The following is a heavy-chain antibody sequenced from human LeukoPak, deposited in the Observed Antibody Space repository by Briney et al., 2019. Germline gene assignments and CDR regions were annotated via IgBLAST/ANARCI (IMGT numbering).Heavy chain of an antibody. CDR1: GYSFSNFA. CDR2: INTNTGNP. CDR3: ARAYYYGSGSPFDY. J-gene: IGHJ4*02. V-gene: IGHV7-4-1*02. D-gene: IGHD3-10*01. Sequence: GASVKVSCKASGYSFSNFAIHWVRQAPGQGLEWMGWINTNTGNPTYAQGFTGRFVFSLDTSVSTTYLQISSLKAEDTAVYYCARAYYYGSGSPFDYWGQGALVTVSS.